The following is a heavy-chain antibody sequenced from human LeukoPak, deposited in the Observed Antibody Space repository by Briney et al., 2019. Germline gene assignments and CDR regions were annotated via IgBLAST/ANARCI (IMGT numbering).Heavy chain of an antibody. J-gene: IGHJ4*02. V-gene: IGHV3-66*01. Sequence: GSLRLSCAASGFTVSSNYMSWVRQAPGKGLEWVSVIYSGGSTYYAGSLKGRFTISRDNSKNTLYLQMSSLRAEDTAVYYCASLTQGYGDSDYWGQGTLVTVSS. CDR1: GFTVSSNY. CDR2: IYSGGST. D-gene: IGHD4-17*01. CDR3: ASLTQGYGDSDY.